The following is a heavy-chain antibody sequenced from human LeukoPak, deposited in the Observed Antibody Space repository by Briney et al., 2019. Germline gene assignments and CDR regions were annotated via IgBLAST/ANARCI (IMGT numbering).Heavy chain of an antibody. CDR3: AKGAASRGYTYVAN. Sequence: PGGSLRLSCAASAFTFRSYAMIWVRQAPGKGLEWVPTVSGSGGSTYYADSVKGRFTISRDNSNNTLYLQMNSLRAEDTAVYYCAKGAASRGYTYVANWGQGTLVTVSS. CDR1: AFTFRSYA. CDR2: VSGSGGST. D-gene: IGHD5-18*01. V-gene: IGHV3-23*01. J-gene: IGHJ4*02.